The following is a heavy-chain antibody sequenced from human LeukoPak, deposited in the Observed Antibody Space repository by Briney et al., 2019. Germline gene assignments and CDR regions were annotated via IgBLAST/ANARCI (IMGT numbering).Heavy chain of an antibody. CDR1: GFTFSSYS. Sequence: PGGSLRLSCAASGFTFSSYSMNWVRQAPGKGLEWVSYISSSSSTIYYADSEKGRFTISRDNAKNSLYLQMNSLRAEDTAVYYCARDLGTAIHDYWGQGTLVTVSS. J-gene: IGHJ4*02. CDR3: ARDLGTAIHDY. CDR2: ISSSSSTI. D-gene: IGHD2-2*02. V-gene: IGHV3-48*04.